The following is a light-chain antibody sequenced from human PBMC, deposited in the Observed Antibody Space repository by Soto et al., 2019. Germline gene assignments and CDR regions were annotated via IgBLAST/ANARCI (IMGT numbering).Light chain of an antibody. CDR3: QKYNNWHRT. CDR2: GAS. V-gene: IGKV3-15*01. J-gene: IGKJ2*02. CDR1: QSVSSN. Sequence: EIVMTQSPATLSVSPGERATLSCRASQSVSSNLAWYQQKPGQAPRLLIYGASTRATGIPARFSGSGSGTEFTLTISSLQSEDFAVYYCQKYNNWHRTFGQGSKLEIK.